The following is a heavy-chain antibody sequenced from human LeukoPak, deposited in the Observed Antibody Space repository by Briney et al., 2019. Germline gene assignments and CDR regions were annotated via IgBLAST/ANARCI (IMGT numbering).Heavy chain of an antibody. Sequence: GASVKVSCKASGYTLNKFGMSWVRQAPGQVLEWLGWINTYNGNTKLGEKFQGRVTMTTDTSTSIVYMELTSLRTDDTAVYFCARDTPQHLKRFDYWGQGTLITVSS. D-gene: IGHD6-13*01. CDR2: INTYNGNT. J-gene: IGHJ4*02. CDR1: GYTLNKFG. CDR3: ARDTPQHLKRFDY. V-gene: IGHV1-18*01.